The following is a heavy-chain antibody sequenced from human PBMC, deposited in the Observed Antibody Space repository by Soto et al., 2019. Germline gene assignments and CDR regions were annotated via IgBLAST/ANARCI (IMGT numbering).Heavy chain of an antibody. CDR1: GDTNISYS. CDR3: AREGNLGRWIQPLDS. Sequence: SETLSLTCTFSGDTNISYSWSWIRQPPGKGLEWIGNIHYNGNTKYSPSLKSRVTMSVDTSKNHFSLKLISVTTADTAVYFCAREGNLGRWIQPLDSWGQGTLVTVSS. J-gene: IGHJ4*02. V-gene: IGHV4-59*01. D-gene: IGHD2-2*03. CDR2: IHYNGNT.